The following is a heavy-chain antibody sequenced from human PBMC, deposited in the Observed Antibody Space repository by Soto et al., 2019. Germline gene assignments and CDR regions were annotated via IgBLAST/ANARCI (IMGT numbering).Heavy chain of an antibody. CDR2: IYYNGNT. D-gene: IGHD6-19*01. V-gene: IGHV4-39*01. Sequence: PSETLSHTCTVSNGAMNSGTSYWDWIRQPPGKGLEWIGNIYYNGNTLYNPSLGSRVRISLDTSKNQFSLTLRSVTAADSAVYYCARTADNWFAPWGQGTLVTVSS. J-gene: IGHJ5*02. CDR3: ARTADNWFAP. CDR1: NGAMNSGTSY.